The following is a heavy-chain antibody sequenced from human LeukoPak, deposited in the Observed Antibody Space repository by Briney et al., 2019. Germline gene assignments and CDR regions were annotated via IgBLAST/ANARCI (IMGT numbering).Heavy chain of an antibody. Sequence: GGSLRLSCAASGFTFDDYAMHWVRQAPGKGLEWVSGISWNSGSIGYADSVKGRFTISRDNAKNSLYLQMNSLRAEDMALYYCAKDLDGGNFGVLDYWGQGTLVTVSS. CDR1: GFTFDDYA. V-gene: IGHV3-9*03. CDR2: ISWNSGSI. D-gene: IGHD4-23*01. J-gene: IGHJ4*02. CDR3: AKDLDGGNFGVLDY.